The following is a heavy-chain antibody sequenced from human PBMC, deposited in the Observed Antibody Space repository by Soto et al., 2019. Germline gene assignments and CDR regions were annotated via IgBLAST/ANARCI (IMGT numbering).Heavy chain of an antibody. CDR3: ATGGAGPAPFTWELPDH. V-gene: IGHV1-45*02. J-gene: IGHJ4*02. Sequence: SVKGSCQASGYTFPPHYLEWVRQAPGQALEWMGWITPFNGDVKYAQKFQERVTITRDRSLNTAYMEMSSLKSEDTAMYYCATGGAGPAPFTWELPDHWGQGTLVTVSS. CDR1: GYTFPPHY. CDR2: ITPFNGDV. D-gene: IGHD1-26*01.